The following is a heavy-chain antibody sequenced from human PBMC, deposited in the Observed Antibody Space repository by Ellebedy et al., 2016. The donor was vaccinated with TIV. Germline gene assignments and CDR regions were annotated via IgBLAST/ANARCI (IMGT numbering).Heavy chain of an antibody. V-gene: IGHV4-59*01. CDR3: ARGSNGYYYGMDV. CDR2: IYYSGSS. CDR1: GGSISSYY. Sequence: SETLSLTCTVSGGSISSYYWSWIRQPLGKGLEWIGYIYYSGSSNYNPSLKSRVTISVDTSKNQFSLKLSSVTAADTAVYYCARGSNGYYYGMDVWGQGTTVTVSS. J-gene: IGHJ6*02. D-gene: IGHD6-19*01.